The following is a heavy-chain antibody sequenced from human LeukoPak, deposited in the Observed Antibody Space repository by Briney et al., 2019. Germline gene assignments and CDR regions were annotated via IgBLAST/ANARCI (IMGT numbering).Heavy chain of an antibody. CDR1: GGSISSYY. D-gene: IGHD5/OR15-5a*01. J-gene: IGHJ6*03. V-gene: IGHV4-59*01. CDR2: VYYSGST. Sequence: SETLSLTCTVSGGSISSYYWSWIRQPPGKGLEWIGYVYYSGSTNYNPSLKSRVTISVDTSKNQSSLKLSSVTAADTAVYYCARAEEVYGYYYYYYMDVWGKGTTVTVSS. CDR3: ARAEEVYGYYYYYYMDV.